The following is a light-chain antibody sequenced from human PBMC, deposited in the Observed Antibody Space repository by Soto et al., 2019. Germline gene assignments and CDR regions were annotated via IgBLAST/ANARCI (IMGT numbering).Light chain of an antibody. CDR1: QDISNY. Sequence: DIQMTQSPSSLSASVGDRVTITCQASQDISNYLNWYQQKPGKAPKLLIYDASNLETGVPSRFSGSRSGTDCTFTISILQPEDIATYYCQQYDNLPRSLTFGGGTKVEIK. CDR3: QQYDNLPRSLT. J-gene: IGKJ4*01. CDR2: DAS. V-gene: IGKV1-33*01.